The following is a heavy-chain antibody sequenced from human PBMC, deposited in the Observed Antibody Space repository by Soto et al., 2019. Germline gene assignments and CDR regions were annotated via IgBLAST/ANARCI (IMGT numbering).Heavy chain of an antibody. J-gene: IGHJ6*02. CDR2: IKSKTDGGTT. D-gene: IGHD3-3*01. CDR1: GFTFSNAW. CDR3: TTLYYDFWSGYGMDV. V-gene: IGHV3-15*07. Sequence: GGSLRLSCAASGFTFSNAWMNWVRQAPGKGLEWVGRIKSKTDGGTTDYAAPVKGRFTISRDDSKNTLYLQMNSLKTEDTAVYYCTTLYYDFWSGYGMDVWGQGTTVTVSS.